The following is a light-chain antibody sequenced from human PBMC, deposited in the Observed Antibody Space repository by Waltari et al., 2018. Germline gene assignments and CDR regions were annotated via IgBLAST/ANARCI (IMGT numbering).Light chain of an antibody. J-gene: IGLJ2*01. CDR2: RDS. V-gene: IGLV1-47*01. CDR1: NSNIGFNS. Sequence: QSVLSQPPSASASPGQGVTISCSGSNSNIGFNSVFWYQHVPGTAPKLVIFRDSQRPSVVPGRFSGSKSGASASLAISGLRSEDEADYYCASWDQSLRGVVFGGGTKLTVL. CDR3: ASWDQSLRGVV.